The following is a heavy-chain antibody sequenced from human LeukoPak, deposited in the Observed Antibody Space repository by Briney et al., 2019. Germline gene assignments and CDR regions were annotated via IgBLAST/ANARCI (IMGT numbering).Heavy chain of an antibody. J-gene: IGHJ5*02. V-gene: IGHV4-4*07. CDR3: ARETMVRGVKQNWFDP. Sequence: GSLRLSCAASGFTFSSYWMSWIRQPAGKGLEWIGRIYTSGSTNYNPSLKSRVTISVDTSKNQFSLKLSSVTAADTAVYYCARETMVRGVKQNWFDPWGQGTLVTVSS. CDR2: IYTSGST. D-gene: IGHD3-10*01. CDR1: GFTFSSYW.